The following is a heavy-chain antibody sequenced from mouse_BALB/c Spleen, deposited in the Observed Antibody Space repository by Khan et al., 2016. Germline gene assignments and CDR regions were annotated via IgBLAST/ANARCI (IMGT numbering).Heavy chain of an antibody. CDR3: ARTYGNYGYFDV. CDR1: GFTFSDYY. CDR2: ISDGGSYT. D-gene: IGHD2-1*01. Sequence: EVELVESGGGLVKPGGSLKLSCAASGFTFSDYYMYWVRQTPEKRLEWVATISDGGSYTYYPDRVSGRFTISSDNAKHNLYLQMSSLKSEDTAMYYCARTYGNYGYFDVWGAGTTVTVSS. J-gene: IGHJ1*01. V-gene: IGHV5-4*02.